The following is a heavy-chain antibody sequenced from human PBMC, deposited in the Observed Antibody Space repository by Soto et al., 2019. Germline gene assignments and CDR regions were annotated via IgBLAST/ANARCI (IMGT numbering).Heavy chain of an antibody. CDR2: IWYDGSNK. D-gene: IGHD3-10*01. J-gene: IGHJ6*02. CDR1: GFTFSRHG. CDR3: ARDERFGELLGGYGMDV. Sequence: GGSLRLSCAASGFTFSRHGMHWVRQAPGKGLEWVAVIWYDGSNKYYADSVKGRFTISRDNSKNTLSLQMNSLRAEDTAVYYCARDERFGELLGGYGMDVWGQGTTVTVSS. V-gene: IGHV3-33*01.